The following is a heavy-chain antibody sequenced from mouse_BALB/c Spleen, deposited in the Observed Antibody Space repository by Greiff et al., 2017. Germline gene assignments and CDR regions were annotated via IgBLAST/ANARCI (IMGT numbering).Heavy chain of an antibody. CDR2: INPYNGAT. CDR1: GYSFTGYY. CDR3: AIYYGYDGGMDY. V-gene: IGHV1-31*01. J-gene: IGHJ4*01. Sequence: EVQGVESGPELVKPGASVKISCKASGYSFTGYYMHWVKQSHVKSLEWIGRINPYNGATSYNQNFKDKASLTVDKSSSTAYMELHSLTSEDSAVYYCAIYYGYDGGMDYWGQGTSVTVSS. D-gene: IGHD2-2*01.